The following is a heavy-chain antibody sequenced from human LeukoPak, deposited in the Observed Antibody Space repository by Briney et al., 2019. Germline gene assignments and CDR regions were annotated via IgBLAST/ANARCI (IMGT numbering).Heavy chain of an antibody. Sequence: PSGTLSLTCTVSGGSLSSYYWSWIRQPPGKGLEWIWYIYYSGSTNYNPSLKSRVTTSLDTSKNQYSLKLSSVTAADTAVYYCARGGYSSSSFCFDYWGQGTLVTVSS. CDR3: ARGGYSSSSFCFDY. CDR2: IYYSGST. J-gene: IGHJ4*02. CDR1: GGSLSSYY. D-gene: IGHD6-13*01. V-gene: IGHV4-59*01.